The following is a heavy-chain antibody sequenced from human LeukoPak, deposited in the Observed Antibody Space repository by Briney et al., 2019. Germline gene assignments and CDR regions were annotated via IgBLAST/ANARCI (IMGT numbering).Heavy chain of an antibody. CDR1: GGSISSSSYY. V-gene: IGHV4-39*01. J-gene: IGHJ6*04. CDR3: AGQYYDFWRGAGDA. Sequence: PSETLSLTCTVSGGSISSSSYYWGWIRQPPGKGLEWIGTMYYSGSTYYNPSLKSRVTISVDTSKSQFSLRLSSVTAADAAVYYCAGQYYDFWRGAGDAWGKGTTVTVSS. CDR2: MYYSGST. D-gene: IGHD3-3*01.